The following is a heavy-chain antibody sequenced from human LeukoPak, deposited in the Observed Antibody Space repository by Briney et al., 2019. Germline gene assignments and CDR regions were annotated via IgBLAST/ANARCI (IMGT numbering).Heavy chain of an antibody. CDR1: GYTFTSYG. V-gene: IGHV1-18*01. J-gene: IGHJ4*02. CDR3: ARTAAGTIPLDY. Sequence: GASVKVSCKASGYTFTSYGISWVRQAPGQGLEWMGWISAYNGNTNYAQKLQGRVTMTTDTSTSTAYMELSSLRSEDTAVYYCARTAAGTIPLDYWGQGTLVTVSS. D-gene: IGHD6-13*01. CDR2: ISAYNGNT.